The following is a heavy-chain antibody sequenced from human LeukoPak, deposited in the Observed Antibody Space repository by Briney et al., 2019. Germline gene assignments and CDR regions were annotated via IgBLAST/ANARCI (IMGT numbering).Heavy chain of an antibody. CDR1: GFTFDDYG. CDR3: ARDRYYGSGSQKPFDY. Sequence: PGGSLRLSCAASGFTFDDYGMSWVRRAPGKGLEWVSGLNWNGDNTGYADSVKGRFTISRDTAKNSLYLQMNSLRAEDTALYYCARDRYYGSGSQKPFDYWGQGTLVTVSS. V-gene: IGHV3-20*04. CDR2: LNWNGDNT. D-gene: IGHD3-10*01. J-gene: IGHJ4*02.